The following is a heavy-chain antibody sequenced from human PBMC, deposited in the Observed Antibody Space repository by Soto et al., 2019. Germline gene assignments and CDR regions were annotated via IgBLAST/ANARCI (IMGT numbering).Heavy chain of an antibody. J-gene: IGHJ4*02. CDR3: ASRWRAARAFDY. V-gene: IGHV4-39*01. D-gene: IGHD6-6*01. CDR2: IFYSGST. CDR1: GGSISSSSYY. Sequence: SETLSLTCTVSGGSISSSSYYWGWIRQPPGKGLEWIGSIFYSGSTYYSPSLKSRVTISVDTSKNQFSLKLNSVTAADTAMYYCASRWRAARAFDYWGQGTLVTVSS.